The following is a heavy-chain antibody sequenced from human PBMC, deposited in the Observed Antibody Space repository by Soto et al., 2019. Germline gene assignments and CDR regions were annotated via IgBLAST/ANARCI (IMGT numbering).Heavy chain of an antibody. CDR3: ARGNGYGYGIGI. D-gene: IGHD5-18*01. CDR1: GGSRSSFY. CDR2: IYYSGST. Sequence: SETLSLTCTVSGGSRSSFYWSWIRQPPGKGLEWIGYIYYSGSTNYNPSLKSRVTISVDTSKNQFSLKLSSVTAADTAVYYCARGNGYGYGIGIWGQGTMVTVSS. J-gene: IGHJ3*02. V-gene: IGHV4-59*01.